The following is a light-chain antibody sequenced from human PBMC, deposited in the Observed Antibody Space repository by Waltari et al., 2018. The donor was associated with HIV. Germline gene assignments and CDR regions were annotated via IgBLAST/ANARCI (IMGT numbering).Light chain of an antibody. V-gene: IGLV1-44*01. CDR3: AAWYDSLNGDVV. CDR1: SSNIGSNT. J-gene: IGLJ2*01. Sequence: QSVLTQPPSASGTPGQRVTISCSGSSSNIGSNTVNWYQQLPGTAPKLLIYSNKRRPSGVPDRCSGSKSGTSASLAISGLQSEDEADYYCAAWYDSLNGDVVFGGGTNLTVL. CDR2: SNK.